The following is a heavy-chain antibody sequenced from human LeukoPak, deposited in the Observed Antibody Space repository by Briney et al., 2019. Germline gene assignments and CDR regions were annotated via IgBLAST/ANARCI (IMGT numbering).Heavy chain of an antibody. V-gene: IGHV4-30-4*08. J-gene: IGHJ5*02. CDR2: IYYSGST. D-gene: IGHD2-2*02. Sequence: SQTLSLTCTVSGGSISSGDYYWSWIRQPPGKGLEWIGYIYYSGSTYYNPSLKSRVTLSVDTSKNQFSLKLSSVTAADTAVYYCARGYCSSTSCYTYNWFDPWGQGTLVTVSS. CDR3: ARGYCSSTSCYTYNWFDP. CDR1: GGSISSGDYY.